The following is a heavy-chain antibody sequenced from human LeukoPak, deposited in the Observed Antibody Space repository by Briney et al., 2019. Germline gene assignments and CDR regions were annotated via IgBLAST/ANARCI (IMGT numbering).Heavy chain of an antibody. J-gene: IGHJ4*02. CDR2: ISAYNGNT. Sequence: AASVKVSCKASGYTFTSYYMHWVRQAPGQGLEWMGWISAYNGNTNYAQKLQGRVTMTTDTSTSTAYMELRSLRSDDTAVYYCARDSITGTTADYWGQGTLVTVSS. CDR3: ARDSITGTTADY. CDR1: GYTFTSYY. V-gene: IGHV1-18*04. D-gene: IGHD1-7*01.